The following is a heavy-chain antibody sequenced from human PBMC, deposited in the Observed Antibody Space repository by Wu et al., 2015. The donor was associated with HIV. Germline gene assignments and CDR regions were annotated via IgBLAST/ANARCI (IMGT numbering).Heavy chain of an antibody. CDR1: GYSFVRYS. J-gene: IGHJ4*02. D-gene: IGHD3-22*01. CDR2: IGVSNGNT. V-gene: IGHV1-18*01. Sequence: QVQLVQSGGEVKKPGASVKVSCKASGYSFVRYSLNWVRQAPGQGLEWMGWIGVSNGNTIYAQKFQGRVIMTTDKPTSTVYMELKSLRSDDTAVYFCARGHYYDSSSSPMYWGPGTRVTVSS. CDR3: ARGHYYDSSSSPMY.